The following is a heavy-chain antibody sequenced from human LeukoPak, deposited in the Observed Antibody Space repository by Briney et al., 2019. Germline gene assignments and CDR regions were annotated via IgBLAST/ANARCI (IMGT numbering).Heavy chain of an antibody. CDR1: GFTFSSYA. J-gene: IGHJ4*02. D-gene: IGHD3-16*01. V-gene: IGHV3-64*04. CDR2: ISSNGGST. Sequence: GGSLRLSCSASGFTFSSYAMHWVRQAPGKGLEYVSAISSNGGSTYYADSVKGRFTISRDNSKNTVYLQMSSLRAEDTAIYYCARNQNYANDYWGQGTLVTVSS. CDR3: ARNQNYANDY.